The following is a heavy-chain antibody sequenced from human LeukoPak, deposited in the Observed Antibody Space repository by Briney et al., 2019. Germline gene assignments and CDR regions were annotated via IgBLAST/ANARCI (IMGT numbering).Heavy chain of an antibody. CDR3: TRDHCRGDNCPSFDY. D-gene: IGHD2-15*01. CDR2: IGAYNGDT. V-gene: IGHV1-18*04. Sequence: GSVKVSCKPSVYTFTSFGISWVRQAPGQGLEWMGWIGAYNGDTNYAQKFQGRVTMTTDTSTSTAYMDLRSLRSDDTAVYYCTRDHCRGDNCPSFDYWGQGTLVNVSS. CDR1: VYTFTSFG. J-gene: IGHJ4*02.